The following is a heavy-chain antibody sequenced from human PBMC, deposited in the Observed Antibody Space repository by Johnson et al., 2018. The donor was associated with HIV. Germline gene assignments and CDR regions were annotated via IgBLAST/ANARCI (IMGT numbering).Heavy chain of an antibody. CDR3: AIPYFYDTSVYH. J-gene: IGHJ3*01. CDR1: GFTFSRYA. Sequence: EVHLVESGGGLVQPGGSLRLSCEASGFTFSRYAMHWVRQAPGEGLEYVSAISSDGGSTYYADSVKGRFIISRDNSKNTVYLQMGSLRAEDMAVYYCAIPYFYDTSVYHWGQGTVVTVSS. D-gene: IGHD3-22*01. CDR2: ISSDGGST. V-gene: IGHV3-64*07.